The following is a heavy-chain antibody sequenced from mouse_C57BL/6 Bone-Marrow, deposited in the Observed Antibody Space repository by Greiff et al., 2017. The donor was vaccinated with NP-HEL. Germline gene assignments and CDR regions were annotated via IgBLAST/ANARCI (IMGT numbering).Heavy chain of an antibody. CDR1: GYAFSSSW. CDR3: ARAYYYGSGGFAY. CDR2: IYPGDGDT. J-gene: IGHJ3*01. Sequence: QVQLQQSGPELVKPGASVKISCKASGYAFSSSWMNWVKQRPGKGLEWIGRIYPGDGDTNYNGKFKGKATLTADKSSSTAYMQLSRLTSEDSAVYFCARAYYYGSGGFAYWGQGTLVTVAA. D-gene: IGHD1-1*01. V-gene: IGHV1-82*01.